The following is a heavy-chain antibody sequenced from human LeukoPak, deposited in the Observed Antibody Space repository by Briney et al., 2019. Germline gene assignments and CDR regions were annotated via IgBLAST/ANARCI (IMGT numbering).Heavy chain of an antibody. CDR2: ISSSSSYI. CDR3: ARGPLDSFDL. Sequence: GGSLRLSCAASGFTFSSHSINWVRQAPGQGLEWVSSISSSSSYIYYADSVKGRFTISRDNAKNSLYLQMNSLRVEDTAVYYCARGPLDSFDLWGQGTMVTVSS. V-gene: IGHV3-21*01. J-gene: IGHJ3*01. CDR1: GFTFSSHS.